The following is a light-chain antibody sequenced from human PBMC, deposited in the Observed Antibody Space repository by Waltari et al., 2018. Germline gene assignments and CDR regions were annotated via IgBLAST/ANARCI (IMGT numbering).Light chain of an antibody. CDR3: QHYVRLPAT. J-gene: IGKJ1*01. Sequence: EIVLTQSPGSLSSSPGERVTLSCRASQSVSRALAWYQQKPGQAPRLLIFGASNRATGIPDSFSGSGSETDFSLTINRLEPEDFAVYYCQHYVRLPATFGRGTKVEIK. CDR2: GAS. V-gene: IGKV3-20*01. CDR1: QSVSRA.